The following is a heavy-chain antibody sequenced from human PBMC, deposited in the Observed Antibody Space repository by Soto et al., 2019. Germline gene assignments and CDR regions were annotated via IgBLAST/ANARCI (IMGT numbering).Heavy chain of an antibody. CDR1: GFSFSSYA. Sequence: GGSLRLSCAASGFSFSSYAVGWVRQTPGKGLEWVSVISGNAGRTYYADSVKGRFIISRDNSRDTLSLQMDSLRGEDTAIYYCAKTKGNYCSGGSCYYFDKWGQGVLVTVSS. D-gene: IGHD2-15*01. CDR2: ISGNAGRT. J-gene: IGHJ4*02. CDR3: AKTKGNYCSGGSCYYFDK. V-gene: IGHV3-23*01.